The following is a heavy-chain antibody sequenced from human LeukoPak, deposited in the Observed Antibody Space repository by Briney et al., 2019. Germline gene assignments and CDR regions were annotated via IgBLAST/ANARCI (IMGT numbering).Heavy chain of an antibody. V-gene: IGHV3-30*02. J-gene: IGHJ4*02. CDR1: GFTFSSYG. Sequence: GGSLRLSCAASGFTFSSYGMHWVRQAPGKGLEWVAFIRYDESNKYYADYVKGRFTTSRDNSKNTLYLQMHSLRAEDTSVYYCARDRGGAYDFWSGYYTGYFDYWGQGTLVPVSS. CDR2: IRYDESNK. CDR3: ARDRGGAYDFWSGYYTGYFDY. D-gene: IGHD3-3*01.